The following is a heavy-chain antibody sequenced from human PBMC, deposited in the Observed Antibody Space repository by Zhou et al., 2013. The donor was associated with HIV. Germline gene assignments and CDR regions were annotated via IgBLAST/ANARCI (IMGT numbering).Heavy chain of an antibody. CDR3: AREGGPFRTFDY. J-gene: IGHJ4*02. CDR1: GGTFSSYA. Sequence: QVQLVQSGAEVKKPGSSVKVSCKASGGTFSSYAISWVRQAPGQGLEWMGGIIPIFGTANYAQKFQGRVTITADTSSITAYMELSSLRSDDTAVFYCAREGGPFRTFDYWGQGTLVTVSS. CDR2: IIPIFGTA. D-gene: IGHD1-26*01. V-gene: IGHV1-69*14.